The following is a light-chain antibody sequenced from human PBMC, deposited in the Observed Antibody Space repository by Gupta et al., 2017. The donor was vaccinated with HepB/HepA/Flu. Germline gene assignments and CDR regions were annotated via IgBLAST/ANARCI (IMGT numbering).Light chain of an antibody. J-gene: IGKJ4*02. V-gene: IGKV1-39*01. CDR3: QQSYNPRP. Sequence: DTQMTQSPPFVSASVGDRVTITCRTGQTTHTYLNWYQQKGGKVPKLLNYGTSRRQSGVPWRFSGSGSGTECTLTSSRRQPEYSANYYWQQSYNPRPFGAGTRVEI. CDR2: GTS. CDR1: QTTHTY.